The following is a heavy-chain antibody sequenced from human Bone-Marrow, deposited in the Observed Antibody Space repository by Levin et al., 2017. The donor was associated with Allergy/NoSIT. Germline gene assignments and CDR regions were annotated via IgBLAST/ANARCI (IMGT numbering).Heavy chain of an antibody. CDR2: INMGGTST. J-gene: IGHJ4*02. Sequence: LSLTCAASGFRFSTYWMHWVRQVPGKGLVWVSHINMGGTSTTYADSVEGRFTISRDNAKKTLYLQMNSLRAEDTAVYYCARGWYFLDYWGQGTLVTVSS. D-gene: IGHD6-13*01. CDR3: ARGWYFLDY. CDR1: GFRFSTYW. V-gene: IGHV3-74*01.